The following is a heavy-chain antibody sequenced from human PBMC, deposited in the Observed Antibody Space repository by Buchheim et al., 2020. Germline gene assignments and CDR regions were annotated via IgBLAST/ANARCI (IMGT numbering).Heavy chain of an antibody. Sequence: EVQLLESGGGLVQPGGSLRLSCAASGFTFSSYAMSWVRQAPGKGLEWVSYISSSSGTINYADSVKGRFTISRDNAKNSLYLQMNSLRDEDTAVYYCARDWAGADYYFGMDVWGQGTT. CDR2: ISSSSGTI. J-gene: IGHJ6*02. V-gene: IGHV3-48*02. CDR1: GFTFSSYA. D-gene: IGHD1-26*01. CDR3: ARDWAGADYYFGMDV.